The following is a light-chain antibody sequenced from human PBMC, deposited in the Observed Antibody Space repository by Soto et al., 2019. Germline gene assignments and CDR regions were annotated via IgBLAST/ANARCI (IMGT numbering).Light chain of an antibody. CDR1: SSDVGGYNY. Sequence: QSALTQPASVSGSPGQSITISCTGTSSDVGGYNYVSWYQQHPVKAPKLMIYDVTNRPSGVSDRFSGSKSGNTASLTISGLQAEDEADYYCSSYTSSSTPYVFGTGTKVT. CDR3: SSYTSSSTPYV. V-gene: IGLV2-14*01. J-gene: IGLJ1*01. CDR2: DVT.